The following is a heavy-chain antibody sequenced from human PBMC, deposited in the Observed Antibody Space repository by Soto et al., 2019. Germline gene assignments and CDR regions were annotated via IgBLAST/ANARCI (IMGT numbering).Heavy chain of an antibody. D-gene: IGHD3-22*01. Sequence: QLQLQESGPGLVKPSETLSVTCTVSGGSISSSSYYWGWIRQPPGKGLEWIGSIYYSGSTYYNPSLKSRVTISVDTSKNQFSLKLSSVTAADTAVYYCARREGGHHSTYYYDSSGYYYFDYWGQGTLVTVSS. CDR1: GGSISSSSYY. CDR3: ARREGGHHSTYYYDSSGYYYFDY. J-gene: IGHJ4*02. CDR2: IYYSGST. V-gene: IGHV4-39*01.